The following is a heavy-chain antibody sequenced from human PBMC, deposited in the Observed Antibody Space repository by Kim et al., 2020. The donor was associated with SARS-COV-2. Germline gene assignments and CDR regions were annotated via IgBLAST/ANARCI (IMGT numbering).Heavy chain of an antibody. J-gene: IGHJ6*02. CDR3: AARSGRFHYGMDV. D-gene: IGHD3-10*01. Sequence: ASVKVSCKASGYTITDYYMHWVRQAPGQGLEYMGRVDPASGATHYAQSFQGRVTMTRDTSTSTAYMELSRLTSDDTAVYYCAARSGRFHYGMDVWGQGTTGTVSS. CDR1: GYTITDYY. V-gene: IGHV1-2*02. CDR2: VDPASGAT.